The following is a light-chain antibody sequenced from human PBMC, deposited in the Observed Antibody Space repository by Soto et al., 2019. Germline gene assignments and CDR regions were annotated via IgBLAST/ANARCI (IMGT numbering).Light chain of an antibody. CDR3: QQYSSFSRT. V-gene: IGKV1-5*01. CDR2: DVS. J-gene: IGKJ1*01. Sequence: DIQMTQSPSTLSASVGDRVTITCRASQSISGWLAWYQQKPGTAPKVLIYDVSSLESGVPSRFSGSGSGTEFSLTISSLQPDDFATFYCQQYSSFSRTFGQGTKVDI. CDR1: QSISGW.